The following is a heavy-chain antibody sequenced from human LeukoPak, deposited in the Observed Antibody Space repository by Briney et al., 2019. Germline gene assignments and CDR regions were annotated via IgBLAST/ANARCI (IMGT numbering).Heavy chain of an antibody. CDR3: ARVRLDRSERYLDAFEN. CDR2: IYSGGST. Sequence: GGSLRLSCAASGFTFSSYAMSWVRQAPGKGLEWVSSIYSGGSTYYADSVKGRFTISRDNSKNTVDLQMNSLRAEDTAVYYCARVRLDRSERYLDAFENWGQGTMVTVSS. D-gene: IGHD3-3*01. J-gene: IGHJ3*02. CDR1: GFTFSSYA. V-gene: IGHV3-53*01.